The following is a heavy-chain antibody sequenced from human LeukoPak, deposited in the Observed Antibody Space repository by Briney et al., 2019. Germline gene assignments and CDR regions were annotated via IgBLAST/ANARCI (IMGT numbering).Heavy chain of an antibody. CDR2: ISYDGSNK. J-gene: IGHJ4*02. Sequence: GGSLRLSCAASGFTFSSYGMHWVRQAPGKGLEWVAVISYDGSNKYYADSVKGRFTISRDNAKNSLYLQMNSLRAEDTALYYCAKDLNTYYDILTGFDYWGQGTLVTVSS. D-gene: IGHD3-9*01. CDR1: GFTFSSYG. CDR3: AKDLNTYYDILTGFDY. V-gene: IGHV3-30*18.